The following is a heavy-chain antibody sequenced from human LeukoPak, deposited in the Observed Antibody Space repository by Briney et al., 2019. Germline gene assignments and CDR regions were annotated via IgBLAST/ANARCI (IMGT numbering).Heavy chain of an antibody. CDR3: ARTLAYCGGDCYPNWFDP. CDR2: IYYSGST. V-gene: IGHV4-59*01. Sequence: SETLSLTCTVSGGSISSYYWSWIRQPPGRGLEWIGYIYYSGSTNYNPSLKSRVTISVDTSKNQFSLKPSSVTAADTAVYYCARTLAYCGGDCYPNWFDPWGQGTLVTVSS. D-gene: IGHD2-21*02. CDR1: GGSISSYY. J-gene: IGHJ5*02.